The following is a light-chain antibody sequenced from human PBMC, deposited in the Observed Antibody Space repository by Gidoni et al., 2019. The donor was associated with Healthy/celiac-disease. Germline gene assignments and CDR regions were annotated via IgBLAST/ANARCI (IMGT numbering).Light chain of an antibody. Sequence: EIVMTQSPATLSVSPGESATLSCRASQSVSSNLAGYQQTPGQAPRLLIYGASTRATGIPARFSGSGSGTEFTLTISSLQSEDFAVYYCQQYNNWLGTFGQGTKVEIK. V-gene: IGKV3-15*01. CDR1: QSVSSN. CDR2: GAS. J-gene: IGKJ1*01. CDR3: QQYNNWLGT.